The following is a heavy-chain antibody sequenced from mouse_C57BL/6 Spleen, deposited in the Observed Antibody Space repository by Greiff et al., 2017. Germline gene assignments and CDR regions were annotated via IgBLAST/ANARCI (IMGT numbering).Heavy chain of an antibody. CDR3: AREGVTTVVDNFDY. CDR2: IYPGDGDT. Sequence: QVQLQQSGPELVKPGASVKISCKASGYAFSSSWMNWVKQRPGKGLEWIGRIYPGDGDTNYNGKFKGKATLAADKSSSTAYMQLSSLTSEDSAVYFCAREGVTTVVDNFDYWGQGTTLTVSA. J-gene: IGHJ2*01. D-gene: IGHD1-1*01. CDR1: GYAFSSSW. V-gene: IGHV1-82*01.